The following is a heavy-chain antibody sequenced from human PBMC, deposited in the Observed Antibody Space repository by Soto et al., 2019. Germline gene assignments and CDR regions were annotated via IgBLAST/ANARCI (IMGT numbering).Heavy chain of an antibody. CDR3: ARINPGAGHYYDMDV. D-gene: IGHD3-10*01. CDR2: IYYSGST. V-gene: IGHV4-28*01. Sequence: QVQLQESGPGLVKPSDTLSLTCAVSGYSISSSNWWGWIRQPPGKGLEWIGYIYYSGSTYYNPSLKSRVTMSVDTSKNQFSLKLSSVTAVDTAAYYCARINPGAGHYYDMDVWGQGTTVTVSS. J-gene: IGHJ6*02. CDR1: GYSISSSNW.